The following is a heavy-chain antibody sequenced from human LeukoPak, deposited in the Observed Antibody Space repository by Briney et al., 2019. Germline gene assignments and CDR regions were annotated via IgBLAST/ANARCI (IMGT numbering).Heavy chain of an antibody. D-gene: IGHD5-12*01. CDR1: GYTFTSYY. CDR2: INPSGGST. Sequence: ASVKVSCKASGYTFTSYYMHWVRQAPGQGLEWMGIINPSGGSTSYAQKFQGRVTMTRDMSTSTVYMELSSLRSEDTAVYYCARELGSGYSGNDAFDIWGQGTMVTVSS. V-gene: IGHV1-46*01. J-gene: IGHJ3*02. CDR3: ARELGSGYSGNDAFDI.